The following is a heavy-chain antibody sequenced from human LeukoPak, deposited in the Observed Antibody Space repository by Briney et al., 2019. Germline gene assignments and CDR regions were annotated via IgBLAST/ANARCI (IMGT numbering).Heavy chain of an antibody. Sequence: GGSLRLSCAASGFTFSSYWMSWVRQAPGKGLEWVANIKQDGSEKYYVDSVKGRFTISRDNAKNSLYLQMNSLRAEDTAVYYCARDSPVSVTYYYYCYGMDVWGQGAAVTVSS. CDR3: ARDSPVSVTYYYYCYGMDV. D-gene: IGHD4-17*01. V-gene: IGHV3-7*01. CDR1: GFTFSSYW. J-gene: IGHJ6*02. CDR2: IKQDGSEK.